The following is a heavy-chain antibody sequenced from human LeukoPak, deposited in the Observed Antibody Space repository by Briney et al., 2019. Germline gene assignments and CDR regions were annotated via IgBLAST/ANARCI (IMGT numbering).Heavy chain of an antibody. V-gene: IGHV4-34*01. Sequence: SETLSLTCAVYGGSFSGYYWSWIRQPPGKGLEWIGEINHSGSTNYNPSLKSRVTISVDTSKNQFSLKLSSVTAADTAVYYCARARVGVVVPAAIGLDYWGQGTLVTVSS. D-gene: IGHD2-2*01. CDR2: INHSGST. CDR3: ARARVGVVVPAAIGLDY. J-gene: IGHJ4*02. CDR1: GGSFSGYY.